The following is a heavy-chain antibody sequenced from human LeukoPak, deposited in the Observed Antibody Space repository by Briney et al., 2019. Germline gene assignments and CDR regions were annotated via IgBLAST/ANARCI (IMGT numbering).Heavy chain of an antibody. J-gene: IGHJ2*01. D-gene: IGHD3-22*01. V-gene: IGHV4-61*02. CDR3: ARDPKTYYYDSSGYYPREYIEADWYFDL. CDR1: GASITGGSYY. CDR2: IYTSGST. Sequence: SETLSLTCTVSGASITGGSYYWTWIRQPAGKGLEWIGRIYTSGSTNYNPSLKSRVTISVDTSKNQFSLKLSSVTAADTAVYYCARDPKTYYYDSSGYYPREYIEADWYFDLWGRGTLVTVSS.